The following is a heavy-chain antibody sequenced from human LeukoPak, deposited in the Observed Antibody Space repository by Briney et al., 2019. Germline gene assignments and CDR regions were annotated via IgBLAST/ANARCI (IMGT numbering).Heavy chain of an antibody. CDR1: RFTLSNYW. CDR2: IKQDGSET. V-gene: IGHV3-7*01. Sequence: GGSLRLSCAASRFTLSNYWMSWVRQAPGKGLEWVANIKQDGSETYYVDSVKGRFTISRDNAKNSLSLQMDSLRAEDTAVYYCARQRGSGCLDYWGQGTLVTVSS. D-gene: IGHD6-19*01. J-gene: IGHJ4*02. CDR3: ARQRGSGCLDY.